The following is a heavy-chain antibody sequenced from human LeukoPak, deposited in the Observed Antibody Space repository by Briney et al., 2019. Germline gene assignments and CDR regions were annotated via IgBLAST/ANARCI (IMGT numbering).Heavy chain of an antibody. CDR3: ARDLAGGAMGSADV. V-gene: IGHV4-39*07. Sequence: SETLSLTCTVSGGSISSSSYYWGWIRQPPGKGLEWIGSIYYSGSTYYNPSLKSRVTISVDTSKNQFSLKLSSVTAADTAVYYCARDLAGGAMGSADVWGKGTTVTVSS. CDR2: IYYSGST. CDR1: GGSISSSSYY. D-gene: IGHD2-15*01. J-gene: IGHJ6*04.